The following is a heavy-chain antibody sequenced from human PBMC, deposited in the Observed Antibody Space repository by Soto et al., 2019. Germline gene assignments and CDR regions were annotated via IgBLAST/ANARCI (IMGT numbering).Heavy chain of an antibody. Sequence: GGSLRLSCAASGFTFSSYAMSWVRQAPGKGLEWVSAISGSGGSTYYADSVKGRFTISRDNSKNTLYLQMDSLRAEDTAVYYCAKAGYSYGYGTTIPTGGFDFWGQGTMVTVSS. D-gene: IGHD5-18*01. CDR3: AKAGYSYGYGTTIPTGGFDF. CDR1: GFTFSSYA. J-gene: IGHJ3*01. CDR2: ISGSGGST. V-gene: IGHV3-23*01.